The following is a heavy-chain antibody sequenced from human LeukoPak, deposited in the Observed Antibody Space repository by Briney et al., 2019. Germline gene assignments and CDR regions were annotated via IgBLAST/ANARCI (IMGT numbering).Heavy chain of an antibody. CDR2: ISSSSSYA. Sequence: GGSLRLSCAASGFTFSDYYMSWIRQAPGKGLEWVSYISSSSSYANYADSVKGRFTISRDNAKNSLYLQMNSLRAEDTAVYYCATNSRYGDVDYWGQGTLVTVSS. D-gene: IGHD4-17*01. V-gene: IGHV3-11*06. CDR1: GFTFSDYY. CDR3: ATNSRYGDVDY. J-gene: IGHJ4*02.